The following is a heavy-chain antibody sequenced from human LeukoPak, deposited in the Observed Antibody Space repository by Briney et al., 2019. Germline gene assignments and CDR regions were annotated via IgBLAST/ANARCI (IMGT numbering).Heavy chain of an antibody. CDR1: GGSFSGYY. CDR3: ARSSLAGDDAFDI. J-gene: IGHJ3*02. CDR2: INHSGST. D-gene: IGHD6-19*01. V-gene: IGHV4-34*01. Sequence: PSETLSLTCAVYGGSFSGYYWSWIRQPPGKGLEWIGEINHSGSTNYNPSLKSRVTISVDTSKNQFSLKLSSVTAADTAVYYCARSSLAGDDAFDIWDQGTMVTVSS.